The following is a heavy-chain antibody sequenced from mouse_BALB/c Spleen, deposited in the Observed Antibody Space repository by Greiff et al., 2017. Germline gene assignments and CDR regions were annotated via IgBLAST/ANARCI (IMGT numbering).Heavy chain of an antibody. V-gene: IGHV5-6-4*01. D-gene: IGHD1-1*01. CDR3: TREGRGGSSYNYFDY. CDR1: GFTFSSYT. Sequence: EVKLMESGGGLVKPGGSLKLSCAASGFTFSSYTMSWVRQTPEKRLEWVATISSGGSYTYYPDSVKGRFTISRDNAKNTLYLQMSSLKSEDTAMYYCTREGRGGSSYNYFDYWGQGTTLTVSS. J-gene: IGHJ2*01. CDR2: ISSGGSYT.